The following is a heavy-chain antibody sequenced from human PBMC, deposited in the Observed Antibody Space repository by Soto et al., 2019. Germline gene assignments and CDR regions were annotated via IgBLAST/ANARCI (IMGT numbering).Heavy chain of an antibody. CDR3: ARDGDGYNY. CDR1: GGSVSSGSYY. CDR2: IYSSGST. V-gene: IGHV4-61*01. D-gene: IGHD5-12*01. J-gene: IGHJ4*02. Sequence: QVQLQESGPGLVKPSETLSLTCTVSGGSVSSGSYYWSWIRQPPGKGLEWIGYIYSSGSTSYNPSLNSRVNLSVDTAKNQFSLKLSSVTAADTAVYYCARDGDGYNYWGQGTLVTVSS.